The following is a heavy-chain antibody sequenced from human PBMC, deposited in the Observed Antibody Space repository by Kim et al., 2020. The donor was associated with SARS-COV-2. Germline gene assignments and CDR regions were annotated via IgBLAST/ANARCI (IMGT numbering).Heavy chain of an antibody. Sequence: SETLSLTCTVSGGSISNYYWSWIRQPPGKGLEWIANIYYSGDTNYNPSLKSRVTISVDTSKNQFSLKLSSVTAADMAVYYCARDVNIRSSWYGDYYYYGLDVWGRGTTVTVSS. D-gene: IGHD6-13*01. J-gene: IGHJ6*02. CDR3: ARDVNIRSSWYGDYYYYGLDV. CDR1: GGSISNYY. V-gene: IGHV4-59*01. CDR2: IYYSGDT.